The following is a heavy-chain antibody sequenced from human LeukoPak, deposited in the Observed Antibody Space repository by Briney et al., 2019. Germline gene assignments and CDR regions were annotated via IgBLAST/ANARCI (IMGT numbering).Heavy chain of an antibody. D-gene: IGHD6-13*01. CDR1: GFTFSDYY. CDR3: ARVQGVAAAGSYYFDY. CDR2: ISSSSSTI. J-gene: IGHJ4*02. Sequence: PGGSLRLSCAASGFTFSDYYMSWIRQAPGKGLEWVSYISSSSSTIYYADSVKGRFTISRDDAKNSLYLQMNSLRAEDTAVYYCARVQGVAAAGSYYFDYWGQGTLVTVSS. V-gene: IGHV3-11*04.